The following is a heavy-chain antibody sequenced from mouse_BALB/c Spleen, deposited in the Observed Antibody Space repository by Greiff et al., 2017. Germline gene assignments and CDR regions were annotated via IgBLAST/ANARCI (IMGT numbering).Heavy chain of an antibody. CDR3: TRSPAWFAY. CDR2: IRLKSNNYAT. CDR1: GFTFSNYW. Sequence: EVKLVESGGGLVQPGGSMKLSCVASGFTFSNYWMNWVRQSPEKGLEWVAEIRLKSNNYATHYAESVKGRFTISRDDSKSSVYLQMNNLRAEDTGIYYCTRSPAWFAYWGQGTLVTVSA. V-gene: IGHV6-6*02. J-gene: IGHJ3*01.